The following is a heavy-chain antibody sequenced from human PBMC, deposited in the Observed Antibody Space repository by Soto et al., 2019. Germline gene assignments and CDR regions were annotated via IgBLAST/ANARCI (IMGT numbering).Heavy chain of an antibody. D-gene: IGHD5-12*01. CDR3: ARVKATLYRHYYFDY. CDR2: IFYTGST. V-gene: IGHV4-30-4*01. Sequence: SETLYLTRSVSGGTNNSGDYYWSWIRQPPGKVLEWIGSIFYTGSTYYSPSLRSRASMSMDTSKNLVALRLRSLTAADTAVYFCARVKATLYRHYYFDYWGQGTPVT. J-gene: IGHJ4*02. CDR1: GGTNNSGDYY.